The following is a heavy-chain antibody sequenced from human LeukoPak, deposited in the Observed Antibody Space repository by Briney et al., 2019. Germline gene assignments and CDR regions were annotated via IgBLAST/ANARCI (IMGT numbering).Heavy chain of an antibody. Sequence: SETLSLTCAVYGGSFSGYYWSWIRQPPGKGLEWIGEINHSGSTNYNPSLKSRVTISVDTSKNQFSLKLSSVTAADTAVYYCARLLSRGKTVVQHDYWGQGTLVTVSS. J-gene: IGHJ4*02. CDR1: GGSFSGYY. V-gene: IGHV4-34*01. CDR2: INHSGST. CDR3: ARLLSRGKTVVQHDY. D-gene: IGHD4-23*01.